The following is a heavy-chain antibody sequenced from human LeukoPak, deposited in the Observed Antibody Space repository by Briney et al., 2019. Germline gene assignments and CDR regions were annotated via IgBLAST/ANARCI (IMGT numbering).Heavy chain of an antibody. CDR1: GFTFSNFG. V-gene: IGHV3-30*18. CDR2: ISSDGVNK. D-gene: IGHD3-22*01. CDR3: AKGQNYYDGTGYYSTDY. J-gene: IGHJ4*02. Sequence: GGSLRLSCAASGFTFSNFGMHWVRQAPGKGLEWVAVISSDGVNKYSADSVKGRFTISRDNSKNTLYLQMNSLRAADTAVYYCAKGQNYYDGTGYYSTDYWGQGTPVTVSS.